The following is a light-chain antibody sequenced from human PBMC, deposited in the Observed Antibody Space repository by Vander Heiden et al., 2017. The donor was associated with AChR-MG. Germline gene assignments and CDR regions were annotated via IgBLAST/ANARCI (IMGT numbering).Light chain of an antibody. J-gene: IGKJ1*01. CDR3: QRHDNDPLT. CDR2: WAS. V-gene: IGKV4-1*01. CDR1: QSLFYSLNNEDY. Sequence: DIVMTQSPDPLAVSLGERATINCKSSQSLFYSLNNEDYLAWYQQKPGQSPRLLISWASTRGSGVPDRFSGSGSGTDFTLTISSLQAEDVAVYYCQRHDNDPLTFGQGSRVEIK.